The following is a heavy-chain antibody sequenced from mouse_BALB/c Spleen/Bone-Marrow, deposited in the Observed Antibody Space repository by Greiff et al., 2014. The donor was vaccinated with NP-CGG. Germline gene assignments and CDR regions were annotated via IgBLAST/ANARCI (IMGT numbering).Heavy chain of an antibody. V-gene: IGHV14-4*02. CDR3: NARGDYDFDYFDY. CDR1: GFNIKDYY. Sequence: EVQLQQSGAELVRSGASVKLSCTAFGFNIKDYYMHWVKQRPEQGLEWIGWIDPENGDTEYAPKFQGKATMTADTSSNTAYLQLSSLTSEDTAVYYCNARGDYDFDYFDYWGQGTTLTVSP. J-gene: IGHJ2*01. D-gene: IGHD2-4*01. CDR2: IDPENGDT.